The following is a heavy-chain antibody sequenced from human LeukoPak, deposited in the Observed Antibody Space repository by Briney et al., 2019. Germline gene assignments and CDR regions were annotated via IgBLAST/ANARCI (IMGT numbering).Heavy chain of an antibody. J-gene: IGHJ4*02. Sequence: PSETLSLTRTVSGGSISSYYWAWIRQPPGKGLEWIGSIYSSVSTYYNPSLKSRVTISVDTSKNQFSLRLSSVTAADTALYYCAYSGSYGHLGYWGQGIPVTVSS. V-gene: IGHV4-39*01. CDR2: IYSSVST. CDR1: GGSISSYY. D-gene: IGHD1-26*01. CDR3: AYSGSYGHLGY.